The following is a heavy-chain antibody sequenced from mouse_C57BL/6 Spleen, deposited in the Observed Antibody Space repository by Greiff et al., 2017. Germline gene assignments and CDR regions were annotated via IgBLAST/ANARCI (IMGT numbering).Heavy chain of an antibody. D-gene: IGHD4-1*01. CDR1: GYTFTSYW. CDR2: IDPSDSET. Sequence: VQLQQPGAELVRPGSSVKLSCKASGYTFTSYWMHWVKQRPIQGLEWIGNIDPSDSETHYNQKFKDKATLTVDKSSSTAYMQLSSLTSEDSAVYYSAREGSNLDKFAYWGQGTLVTVSA. J-gene: IGHJ3*01. V-gene: IGHV1-52*01. CDR3: AREGSNLDKFAY.